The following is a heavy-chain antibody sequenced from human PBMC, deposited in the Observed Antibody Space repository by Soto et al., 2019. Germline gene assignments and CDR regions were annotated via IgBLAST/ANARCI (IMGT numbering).Heavy chain of an antibody. CDR1: GFTFSSYA. CDR2: IRGSGGRT. V-gene: IGHV3-23*01. Sequence: EVQLLESGGGLVQPGGSLRLSCAASGFTFSSYAMSWVRQAPGKGLEWVSAIRGSGGRTYYADSVKGRFTISRDNSKNTRHLHMNSLRAEDTAVYYCAKNTFEVVPAARYGYWGQGTLVTVSS. J-gene: IGHJ4*02. CDR3: AKNTFEVVPAARYGY. D-gene: IGHD2-2*01.